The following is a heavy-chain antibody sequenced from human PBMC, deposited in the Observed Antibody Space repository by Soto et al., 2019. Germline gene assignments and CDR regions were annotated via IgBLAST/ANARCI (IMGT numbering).Heavy chain of an antibody. J-gene: IGHJ3*02. CDR2: LSSSKTYI. V-gene: IGHV3-48*02. D-gene: IGHD6-19*01. CDR3: VRDSGWAFDI. Sequence: EVQLVESGGDLVQPGQSLRLSCAASGFSFGSYSMNWVRQAPGKGLEWISYLSSSKTYIWYADSVKGRFTISRDNAKNSLSLQMNSLRDEDTAVYYCVRDSGWAFDIWGLGTMVTVSS. CDR1: GFSFGSYS.